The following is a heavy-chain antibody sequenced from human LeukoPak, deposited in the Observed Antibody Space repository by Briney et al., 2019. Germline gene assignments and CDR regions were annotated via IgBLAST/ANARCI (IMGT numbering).Heavy chain of an antibody. CDR2: IYYSGST. V-gene: IGHV4-39*01. J-gene: IGHJ4*02. D-gene: IGHD3-3*01. CDR1: GGSISSSSYY. Sequence: SETLSLTCTVFGGSISSSSYYWGWIRQPPGKGLEWIGSIYYSGSTYYNPSLKSRVTISVDTSKNQFSLKLSSVTAADTAVYYCARLRSYDFWSGYYSHFDYWGQGTLVTVSS. CDR3: ARLRSYDFWSGYYSHFDY.